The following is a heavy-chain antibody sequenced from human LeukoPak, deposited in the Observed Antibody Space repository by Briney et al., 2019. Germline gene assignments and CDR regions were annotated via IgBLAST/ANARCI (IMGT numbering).Heavy chain of an antibody. CDR1: GASISGHY. Sequence: SETLSLTCIVSGASISGHYWSWIRQPAGKEPEWIGRVHTSRGTNCNSSLKSRLTMSVDTSKNQFSLHLASVTAADTAVYYCAKGGESPLPFHYWGQGTLVTVSS. CDR3: AKGGESPLPFHY. D-gene: IGHD3-10*01. J-gene: IGHJ4*02. V-gene: IGHV4-4*07. CDR2: VHTSRGT.